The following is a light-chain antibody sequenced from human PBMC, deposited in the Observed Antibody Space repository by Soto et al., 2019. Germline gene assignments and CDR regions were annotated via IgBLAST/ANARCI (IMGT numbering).Light chain of an antibody. CDR1: QSISDT. Sequence: EIVMTQSPATLSVSPGGRATLSCRASQSISDTLAWYQQKPGQAPRLLIYGASSRATGIPDRFSGSGSGTDFTLTISRLEPEDFAVYYCQQYGSSLITFGQGTRLEIK. J-gene: IGKJ5*01. V-gene: IGKV3-20*01. CDR2: GAS. CDR3: QQYGSSLIT.